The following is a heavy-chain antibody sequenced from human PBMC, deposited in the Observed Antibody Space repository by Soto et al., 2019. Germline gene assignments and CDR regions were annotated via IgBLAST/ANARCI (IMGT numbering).Heavy chain of an antibody. CDR2: ISASGGST. Sequence: QPGGSLRLSCVASGFTFSSYAMSWVRQAPGKGLEWVSSISASGGSTYYADSVKGRFTISRDNSKNALYLQMNSLRAEDTALYYCAKRGYTYGSGMDVWGQGTTVTVS. D-gene: IGHD5-18*01. V-gene: IGHV3-23*01. CDR3: AKRGYTYGSGMDV. CDR1: GFTFSSYA. J-gene: IGHJ6*02.